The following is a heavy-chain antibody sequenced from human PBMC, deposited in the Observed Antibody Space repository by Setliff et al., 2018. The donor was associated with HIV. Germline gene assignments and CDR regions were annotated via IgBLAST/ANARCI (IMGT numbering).Heavy chain of an antibody. J-gene: IGHJ4*02. D-gene: IGHD3-3*02. Sequence: SETLSLTCTVSGVSISSGGYYWNWIRQHPGKGLEWIGYISSRGITYYNPSLKRRMTMSVDTSQNQVSLKLSSVPAADTAVYFCARLEKLDDISYFDYWGQGTLVTGSA. CDR3: ARLEKLDDISYFDY. CDR1: GVSISSGGYY. CDR2: ISSRGIT. V-gene: IGHV4-31*03.